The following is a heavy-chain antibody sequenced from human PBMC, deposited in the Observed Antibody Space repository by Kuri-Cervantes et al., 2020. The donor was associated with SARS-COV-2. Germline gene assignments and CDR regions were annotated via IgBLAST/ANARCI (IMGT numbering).Heavy chain of an antibody. V-gene: IGHV1-69*13. CDR3: ARDCSGTDCYIIIYAMSE. D-gene: IGHD2-2*01. CDR1: GDSFGSYS. J-gene: IGHJ4*02. Sequence: SVKVSCKASGDSFGSYSFNWVRQAPGQGLEWMGGIIPMFGTADYAQKFQGKVTITADEPTSTVYMELTSLRSDDTAVYYCARDCSGTDCYIIIYAMSEWGQGTLVTVSS. CDR2: IIPMFGTA.